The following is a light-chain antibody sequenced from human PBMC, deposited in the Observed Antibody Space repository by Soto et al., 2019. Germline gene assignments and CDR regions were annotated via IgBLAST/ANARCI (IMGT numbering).Light chain of an antibody. V-gene: IGKV3-11*01. CDR2: DAS. CDR1: QSVSSY. Sequence: EIVVTQSPATLSLSPGERATLSCRASQSVSSYLAWYQQKPGQAPRLLIYDASNRAIGIPARFSGSGSGTDFSLTISSLEPEDFAVYYCQQRSNWQGATFGGGTKVEIK. CDR3: QQRSNWQGAT. J-gene: IGKJ4*01.